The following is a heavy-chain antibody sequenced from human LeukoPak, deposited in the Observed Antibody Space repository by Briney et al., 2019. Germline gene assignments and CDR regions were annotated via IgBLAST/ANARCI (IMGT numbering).Heavy chain of an antibody. CDR2: INTNTGNP. J-gene: IGHJ5*02. V-gene: IGHV7-4-1*02. CDR1: GYTFTSYA. D-gene: IGHD3-10*01. CDR3: ARVLRFGESLTDWFDP. Sequence: ASVKVSCKASGYTFTSYAMNWVRQAPGQGLEWMGWINTNTGNPTYAQGFTGRFVFSLDTSVSTAYLQISSLKAEDTAVYYCARVLRFGESLTDWFDPWGQGTLVTVSS.